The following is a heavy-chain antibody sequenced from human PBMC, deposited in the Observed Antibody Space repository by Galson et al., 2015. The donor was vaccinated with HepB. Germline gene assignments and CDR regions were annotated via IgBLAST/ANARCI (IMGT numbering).Heavy chain of an antibody. V-gene: IGHV3-30*18. CDR3: AKGDTNHGSDPRYAFDI. CDR2: ISYDGSNK. J-gene: IGHJ3*02. D-gene: IGHD3-10*01. CDR1: GFTFSSYG. Sequence: SLRLSCAASGFTFSSYGMHWVRQAPGKGLEWVAVISYDGSNKYYADSVKGRFTISRDNSKNTQYLQMNSLKAEDTAVYYCAKGDTNHGSDPRYAFDIWGQGTMVTVSS.